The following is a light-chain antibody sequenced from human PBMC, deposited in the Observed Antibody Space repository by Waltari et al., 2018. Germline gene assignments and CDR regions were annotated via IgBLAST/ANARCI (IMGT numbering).Light chain of an antibody. CDR1: SSNIGTGYD. J-gene: IGLJ1*01. CDR3: QSYDSSLSYCV. Sequence: QSVLTQPPSVSGAPGQTVTISCTGSSSNIGTGYDVHWYQQLPGTAPKLLIHGNNNRPSGVPDRFSGSKSGTSASLAITGLQAEDEADYYCQSYDSSLSYCVFGTGTKV. CDR2: GNN. V-gene: IGLV1-40*01.